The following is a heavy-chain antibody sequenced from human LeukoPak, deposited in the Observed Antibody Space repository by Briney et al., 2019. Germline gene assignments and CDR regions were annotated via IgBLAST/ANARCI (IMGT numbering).Heavy chain of an antibody. CDR1: GYSFNTYW. CDR3: ARTYYYDSSGYLGRDYYYYMDV. Sequence: GESLKISCKGSGYSFNTYWIAWVRQMPGKGLEWMGIIYPGDSDTRYSPSFQGQVTISADKSISTAYLQWSSLKASDTAMYYCARTYYYDSSGYLGRDYYYYMDVWGKGTTVTVSS. V-gene: IGHV5-51*01. CDR2: IYPGDSDT. D-gene: IGHD3-22*01. J-gene: IGHJ6*03.